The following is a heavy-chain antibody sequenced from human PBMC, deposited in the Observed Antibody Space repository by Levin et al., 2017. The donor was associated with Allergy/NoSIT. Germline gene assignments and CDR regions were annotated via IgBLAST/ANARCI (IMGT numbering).Heavy chain of an antibody. J-gene: IGHJ2*01. D-gene: IGHD3-10*01. Sequence: PAASVKVSCAASGFTFSIYWMSWVRRTPGKGLEWVANIQQDGSEKYYVDSVRGRFTISRDNAKNSLFLYMNSLRVEDTGLYYCARMSVGSGTYWRYFDLWGRGTLVTVSS. CDR1: GFTFSIYW. V-gene: IGHV3-7*04. CDR2: IQQDGSEK. CDR3: ARMSVGSGTYWRYFDL.